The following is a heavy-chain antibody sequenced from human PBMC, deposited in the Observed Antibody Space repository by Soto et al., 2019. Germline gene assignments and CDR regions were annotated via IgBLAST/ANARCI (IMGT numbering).Heavy chain of an antibody. CDR2: ISSSSSTI. CDR3: ARVAARPLPLGYYYYGMVV. D-gene: IGHD6-6*01. CDR1: GFTFSSYS. Sequence: EVQLVESGGGLVQPGGSLRLSCAASGFTFSSYSMNWVRQAPGKGLEWVSYISSSSSTIYYADSVKGRFTISRDNAKNSLYLQINSLGDEDTAVYYCARVAARPLPLGYYYYGMVVWGQGTTVTVSS. V-gene: IGHV3-48*02. J-gene: IGHJ6*02.